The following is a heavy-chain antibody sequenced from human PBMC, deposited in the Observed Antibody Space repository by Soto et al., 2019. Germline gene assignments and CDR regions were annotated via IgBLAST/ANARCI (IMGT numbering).Heavy chain of an antibody. CDR2: FDPGDGET. V-gene: IGHV1-24*01. CDR3: ATDRMITFGGVIVMNAFDI. J-gene: IGHJ3*02. CDR1: GYTLTELS. Sequence: ASVKVSCKVSGYTLTELSMHWVRQAPGKGLEWMGGFDPGDGETIYAQKFQGRVTMTEGTSTDTAYMELSSLRSEDTAVYYCATDRMITFGGVIVMNAFDIWGQGTMVTVSS. D-gene: IGHD3-16*02.